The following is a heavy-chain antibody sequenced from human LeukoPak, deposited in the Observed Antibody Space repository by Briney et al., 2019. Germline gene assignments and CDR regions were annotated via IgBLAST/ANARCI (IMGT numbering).Heavy chain of an antibody. CDR2: IYHSGST. D-gene: IGHD6-19*01. CDR1: GGSISSYY. CDR3: ACSGWDRVIDY. Sequence: SETLSLTCTVSGGSISSYYWGWIRQPPGKGLEWIGSIYHSGSTSYNPSLKSRVTISVDTSKNQFSLKLSSVTAADTAVYYCACSGWDRVIDYWGQGTLVTVSS. J-gene: IGHJ4*02. V-gene: IGHV4-39*07.